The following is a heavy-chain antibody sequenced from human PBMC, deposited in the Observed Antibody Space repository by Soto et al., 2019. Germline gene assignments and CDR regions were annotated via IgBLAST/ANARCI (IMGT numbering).Heavy chain of an antibody. CDR2: INAAHGHT. Sequence: QVQPVQSGAEVKKPGASVKVSCKASGYSFTSYAVHWVRQAPGQSLEWMGLINAAHGHTKYSENFQGRLTITRDTSASIAFMELRSLRSEDTAVYYCTRRRYSSSTSYDFWGQGTQVIVSS. D-gene: IGHD2-2*01. CDR1: GYSFTSYA. J-gene: IGHJ4*02. V-gene: IGHV1-3*01. CDR3: TRRRYSSSTSYDF.